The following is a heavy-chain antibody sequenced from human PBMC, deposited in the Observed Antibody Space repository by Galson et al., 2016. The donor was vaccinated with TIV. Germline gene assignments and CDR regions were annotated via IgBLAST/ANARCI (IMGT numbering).Heavy chain of an antibody. CDR3: ARDDGSTSGSNF. D-gene: IGHD3-22*01. CDR1: GYTFTDYY. V-gene: IGHV1-2*02. J-gene: IGHJ4*02. Sequence: SVKVSCKASGYTFTDYYVHWVRQAPGQGLEWMGWINPNSGGTIYAQKFQGRVTMTRDTSISTAFMEVKKLRYDDTALYFCARDDGSTSGSNFWGQGTLVTV. CDR2: INPNSGGT.